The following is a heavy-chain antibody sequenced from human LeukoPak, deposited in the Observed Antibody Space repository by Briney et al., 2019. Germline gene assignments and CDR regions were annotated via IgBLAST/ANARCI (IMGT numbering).Heavy chain of an antibody. CDR2: INHNGNVN. D-gene: IGHD3-16*01. CDR1: GFTVNNNY. V-gene: IGHV3-7*03. Sequence: GGSLRLSCAASGFTVNNNYVSWVRQAPGKGLEWVASINHNGNVNYYVDSVKGRFTISRDNAKNSLYLQMSNLRAEDTAVYFCARGGGLDVWGQGATVTVSS. CDR3: ARGGGLDV. J-gene: IGHJ6*02.